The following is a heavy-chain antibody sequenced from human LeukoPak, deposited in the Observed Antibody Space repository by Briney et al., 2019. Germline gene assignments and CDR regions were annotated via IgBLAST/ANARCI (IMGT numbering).Heavy chain of an antibody. V-gene: IGHV3-7*01. CDR3: AKDYSFSNFN. Sequence: PGGSLRLSCAASGFMFPNHWMTWVRQAPGKGLEWVVNINERGSETYYADYVKGRFTISRDNTKKSLFLQLNSLSVEDTAMYYCAKDYSFSNFNWGQGTLVTVSS. D-gene: IGHD2-15*01. CDR2: INERGSET. CDR1: GFMFPNHW. J-gene: IGHJ4*02.